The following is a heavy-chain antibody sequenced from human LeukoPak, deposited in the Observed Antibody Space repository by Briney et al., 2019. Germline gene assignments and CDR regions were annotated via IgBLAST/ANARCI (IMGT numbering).Heavy chain of an antibody. D-gene: IGHD3-9*01. V-gene: IGHV1-18*01. Sequence: ASVKVSCKASGYTFTSYGISWVRQAPGQGLEWMGWISAYNGNTNYAQKLQGRVTMTTDTSTSTAYMELRSLRSDDTAVYYCARNPPSYYYDILTGYPYYFDYWGQGTLVTVSS. CDR3: ARNPPSYYYDILTGYPYYFDY. CDR1: GYTFTSYG. J-gene: IGHJ4*02. CDR2: ISAYNGNT.